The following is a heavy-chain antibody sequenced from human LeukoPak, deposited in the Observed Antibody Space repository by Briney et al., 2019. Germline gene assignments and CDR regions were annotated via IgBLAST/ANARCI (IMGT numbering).Heavy chain of an antibody. D-gene: IGHD3-10*01. Sequence: GGSLRLSCAASGFTFNRYEMNWVRQAPGKGLEWISYISSSGSTIYYADSVKGRFTISRDNAKNSLFLQMNSLRAEDTAVYFCARQAFEELIFDYWGQGTLVTVSS. V-gene: IGHV3-48*03. CDR2: ISSSGSTI. CDR3: ARQAFEELIFDY. J-gene: IGHJ4*02. CDR1: GFTFNRYE.